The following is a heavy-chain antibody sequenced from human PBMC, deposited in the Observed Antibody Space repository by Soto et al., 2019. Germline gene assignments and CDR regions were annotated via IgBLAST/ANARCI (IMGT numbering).Heavy chain of an antibody. CDR1: DFSISSGHY. CDR3: ARDLKSSHFDC. Sequence: SATLSLTCAVSDFSISSGHYWGWIRQPPGKGLEWIGSIYHSGTTYNNPSLKSRVTMSVDTSKNQFSLKLSSVTAADTALYYCARDLKSSHFDCWGQRTQVTV. CDR2: IYHSGTT. J-gene: IGHJ4*02. V-gene: IGHV4-38-2*02.